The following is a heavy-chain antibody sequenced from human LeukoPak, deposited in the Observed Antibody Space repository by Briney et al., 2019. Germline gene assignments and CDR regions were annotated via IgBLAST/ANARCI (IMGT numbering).Heavy chain of an antibody. J-gene: IGHJ6*04. D-gene: IGHD2-2*01. CDR3: ARDALGYCSSTSSLCYYGMDV. CDR2: IKQDGSEK. CDR1: GFTFSSYW. V-gene: IGHV3-7*03. Sequence: GGSLRLSCAASGFTFSSYWMSWVRQAPGKGLEWVANIKQDGSEKYYVDSVKGRFTISRDNAKNSLYRQMNSLRAEDTAVYYCARDALGYCSSTSSLCYYGMDVWGKGTTVTVSS.